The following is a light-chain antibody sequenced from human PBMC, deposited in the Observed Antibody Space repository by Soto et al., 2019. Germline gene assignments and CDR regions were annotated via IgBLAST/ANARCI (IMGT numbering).Light chain of an antibody. V-gene: IGLV2-14*01. J-gene: IGLJ2*01. Sequence: QSALTQPASVSGSPGQSITISCTGTSSDIGGYNYVSWYQQHPGKAPKVMIYEVSNRPSGVSNRFSGSKSGNTASLTISGLQAEDEADYYCSSYTSSSTRVFGGGTKPPS. CDR2: EVS. CDR3: SSYTSSSTRV. CDR1: SSDIGGYNY.